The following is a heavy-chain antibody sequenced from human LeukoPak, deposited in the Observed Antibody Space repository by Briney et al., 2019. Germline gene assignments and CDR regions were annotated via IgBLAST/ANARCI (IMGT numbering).Heavy chain of an antibody. D-gene: IGHD3-3*01. CDR3: ARGYDFWSGYLHDY. V-gene: IGHV4-59*11. J-gene: IGHJ4*02. CDR2: IYYSGST. CDR1: GGSISSHY. Sequence: SETLSLTCTVSGGSISSHYWSWIRQPPGKGLEWIGYIYYSGSTNYNPSLKSRVTISVDTSKNQFSLKLSSVTAADTAVYYCARGYDFWSGYLHDYWGQGTLVTVSS.